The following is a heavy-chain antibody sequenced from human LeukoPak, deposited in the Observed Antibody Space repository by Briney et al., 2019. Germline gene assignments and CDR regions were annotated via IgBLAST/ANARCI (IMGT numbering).Heavy chain of an antibody. CDR2: IYTSGTT. Sequence: SETLSLTCTVSGGSISSYYWSWIRQPAGKGLEWIRRIYTSGTTHYNPSLKSRVTMPVDTSKNQFSLKLTSVTAADTAVYYCARLSTVTTSFDYWGQGTLVTVSS. CDR1: GGSISSYY. J-gene: IGHJ4*02. V-gene: IGHV4-4*07. D-gene: IGHD4-17*01. CDR3: ARLSTVTTSFDY.